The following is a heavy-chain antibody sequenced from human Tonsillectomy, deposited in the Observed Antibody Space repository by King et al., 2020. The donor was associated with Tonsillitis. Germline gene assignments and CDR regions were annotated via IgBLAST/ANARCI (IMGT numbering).Heavy chain of an antibody. Sequence: VQLVESGGGVVQPGRSLRLSCAASALTFSSSGLHWVRQAPGKGLDWVATISYDESQKYYVDSVKGRFTISRDNAEKTVSLQMESLRVDDTAVYYCAKDRGVAHFDYWGQGTLVTVST. CDR3: AKDRGVAHFDY. CDR2: ISYDESQK. D-gene: IGHD3-10*01. J-gene: IGHJ4*02. V-gene: IGHV3-30*18. CDR1: ALTFSSSG.